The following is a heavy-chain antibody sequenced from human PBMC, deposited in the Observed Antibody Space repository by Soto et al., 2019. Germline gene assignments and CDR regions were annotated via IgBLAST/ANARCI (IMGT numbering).Heavy chain of an antibody. Sequence: QLQLQKSGSGLVKPSQTLSLTCAVSGGSISSGGYSWSWIRQPPGKGLEWIGYIYHSGSTYYNPSLKSRVTISVDRSTNQFSLKLTSVTAADTALYYCARVPDYWGQGTLVTVSS. J-gene: IGHJ4*02. CDR1: GGSISSGGYS. V-gene: IGHV4-30-2*01. CDR3: ARVPDY. CDR2: IYHSGST.